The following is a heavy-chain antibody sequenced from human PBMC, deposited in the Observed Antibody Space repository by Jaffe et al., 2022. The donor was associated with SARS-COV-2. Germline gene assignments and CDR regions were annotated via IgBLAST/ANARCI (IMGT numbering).Heavy chain of an antibody. CDR2: MTDNGRST. D-gene: IGHD3-10*01. CDR1: GFTFSGYA. Sequence: EVQLLESGGGLIQPGGSLRLSCVASGFTFSGYAMSWVRQAPGKGLEWVSAMTDNGRSTYYTDSVKGRFTISRDNSENTLYLQMNSLRAEDTATYYCAKGSSGSRPYYFDCWGQGTLVTVSS. CDR3: AKGSSGSRPYYFDC. V-gene: IGHV3-23*01. J-gene: IGHJ4*02.